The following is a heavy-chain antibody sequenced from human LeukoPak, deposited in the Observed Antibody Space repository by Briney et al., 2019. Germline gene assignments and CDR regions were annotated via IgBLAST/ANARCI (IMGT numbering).Heavy chain of an antibody. J-gene: IGHJ4*02. Sequence: PSETLPLTCTVSGDSISNYYWSWIRQPAGKGLEWIGRIHPSGSTNYNPSLKSRVTLSVDTSKNQFSLKVSSVTAADTAVYYCARGPPPDFDYWGRGTLVTVSS. CDR1: GDSISNYY. CDR2: IHPSGST. V-gene: IGHV4-4*07. CDR3: ARGPPPDFDY.